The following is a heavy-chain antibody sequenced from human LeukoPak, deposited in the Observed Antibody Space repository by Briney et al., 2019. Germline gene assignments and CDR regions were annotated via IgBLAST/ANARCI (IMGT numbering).Heavy chain of an antibody. V-gene: IGHV3-23*01. Sequence: GSLRLSCAASGFTFSSYGMSWVRQAPGKGLEWVSAISGSGGSTYYADSVKGRFTISRDNAKNTLYLQMNSPRAEDTAVYYCATPRGSGSYLAFDYWGQGTLVTVSS. CDR1: GFTFSSYG. CDR2: ISGSGGST. J-gene: IGHJ4*02. D-gene: IGHD1-26*01. CDR3: ATPRGSGSYLAFDY.